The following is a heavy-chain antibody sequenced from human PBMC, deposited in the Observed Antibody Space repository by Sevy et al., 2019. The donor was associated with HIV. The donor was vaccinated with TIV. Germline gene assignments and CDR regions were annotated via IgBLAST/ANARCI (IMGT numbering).Heavy chain of an antibody. CDR2: ISPFHGNT. Sequence: ASMKVSCKASGYSFTTYAITWVRQAPGQGLEWMGWISPFHGNTNDAQKLQGRVSMTTDTSTSTAYMELTSLRSDDTAVYYCVREFGGRLYNGRFDPWGQGTLVTVSS. J-gene: IGHJ5*02. CDR3: VREFGGRLYNGRFDP. CDR1: GYSFTTYA. D-gene: IGHD3-16*01. V-gene: IGHV1-18*01.